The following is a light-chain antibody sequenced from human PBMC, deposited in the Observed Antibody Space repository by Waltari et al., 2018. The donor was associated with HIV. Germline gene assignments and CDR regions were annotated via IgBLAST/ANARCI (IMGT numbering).Light chain of an antibody. CDR2: AAS. CDR3: QQSYSTPPRT. J-gene: IGKJ1*01. V-gene: IGKV1-39*01. CDR1: QSISSY. Sequence: DIQMNQAPNSLSASGGDRVTITCRASQSISSYLNWYQQKPGKAPKLLIYAASSLQSGVPSRFSGSGSGTDFTLTISSLQPEDFATYYCQQSYSTPPRTFGQGTKVEIK.